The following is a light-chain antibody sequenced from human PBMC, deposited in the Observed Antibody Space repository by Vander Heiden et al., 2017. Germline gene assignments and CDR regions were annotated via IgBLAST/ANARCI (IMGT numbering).Light chain of an antibody. J-gene: IGLJ1*01. Sequence: QSVLTQPPSVSGAPGPRVTISCTGSSPNLGAGYDVHWYQQLPGPALKLHIYGNSNRPSGVPDRFSGSRSSTSASLASTGLQAEDEADYYCQSYDSSLYVFGTGTKVTVL. CDR3: QSYDSSLYV. CDR1: SPNLGAGYD. CDR2: GNS. V-gene: IGLV1-40*01.